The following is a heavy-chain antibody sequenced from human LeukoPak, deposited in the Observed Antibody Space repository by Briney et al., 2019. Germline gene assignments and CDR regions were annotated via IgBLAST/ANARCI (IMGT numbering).Heavy chain of an antibody. Sequence: GPVKVSCKASGYTFTSYYMHWVRQAPGRGLEWMGIINPSGGSTSYAQKFQGRVTMTRDMSTSTVYMELSSLRSEDTAVYYCARGSRPVYNLLTGKRYFDYWGQGTLLTVSS. D-gene: IGHD3-9*01. V-gene: IGHV1-46*01. CDR3: ARGSRPVYNLLTGKRYFDY. CDR1: GYTFTSYY. CDR2: INPSGGST. J-gene: IGHJ4*02.